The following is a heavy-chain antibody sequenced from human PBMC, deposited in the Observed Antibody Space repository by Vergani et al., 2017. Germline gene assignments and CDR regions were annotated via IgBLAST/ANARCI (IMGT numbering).Heavy chain of an antibody. CDR2: IYYSGST. CDR3: ARDVINYDYIWGSYPNDYMDV. Sequence: QVQLQESGPGLVKPSQTLSLTCTVSGGSISSYYWSWIRQPPGKGLEWIGYIYYSGSTNYNPSLKSRVTISVDTSKNQFSLKLSSVTAADTAVYYCARDVINYDYIWGSYPNDYMDVWGKGTTVTVSS. CDR1: GGSISSYY. J-gene: IGHJ6*03. V-gene: IGHV4-59*01. D-gene: IGHD3-16*02.